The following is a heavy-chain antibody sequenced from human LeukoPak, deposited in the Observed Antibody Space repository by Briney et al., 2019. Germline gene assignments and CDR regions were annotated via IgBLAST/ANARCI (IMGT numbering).Heavy chain of an antibody. D-gene: IGHD3-10*01. CDR2: ISGSGGST. V-gene: IGHV3-23*01. CDR3: AKDNQWFGELLFDY. Sequence: GGSLRLSCAASGFTFSSYAMSWVRQAPGKGLEWVSAISGSGGSTYYADSVKGRFTISRDNSKNTLYLQMSSLRAEDTAVYYCAKDNQWFGELLFDYWGQGTLVTVSS. J-gene: IGHJ4*02. CDR1: GFTFSSYA.